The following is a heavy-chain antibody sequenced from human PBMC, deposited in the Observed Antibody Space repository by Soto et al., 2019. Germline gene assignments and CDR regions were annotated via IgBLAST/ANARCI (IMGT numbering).Heavy chain of an antibody. D-gene: IGHD2-2*01. CDR2: VDWDDDK. Sequence: SGPTLVHPTQTLTLTCTFSGFSLSTSGMCVSWIRQPPGKALEWFARVDWDDDKYYSTSLKTRLTISKDTSKNQVVLTMTNMDPVDTATYYCARIIYQYQPTASGDYYYYMDVWGKGITVTVSS. CDR3: ARIIYQYQPTASGDYYYYMDV. J-gene: IGHJ6*03. CDR1: GFSLSTSGMC. V-gene: IGHV2-70*11.